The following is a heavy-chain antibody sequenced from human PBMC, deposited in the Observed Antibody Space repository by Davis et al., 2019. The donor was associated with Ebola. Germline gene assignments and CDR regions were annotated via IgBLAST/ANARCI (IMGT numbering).Heavy chain of an antibody. Sequence: PGGSLRLSCAASGFIFSSHAMQCVRQATGMELEWVALISHDGRNNYYADSVNGRLTISRDTSKNTLFLQMDSLRPGDTVVYWCAKDRRPYQSPQMYYYYAMDVWGQGTTDTVSS. J-gene: IGHJ6*02. D-gene: IGHD2-2*01. CDR3: AKDRRPYQSPQMYYYYAMDV. V-gene: IGHV3-30*04. CDR2: ISHDGRNN. CDR1: GFIFSSHA.